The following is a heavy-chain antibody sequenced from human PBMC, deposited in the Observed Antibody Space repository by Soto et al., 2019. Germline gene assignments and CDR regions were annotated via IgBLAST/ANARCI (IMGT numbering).Heavy chain of an antibody. V-gene: IGHV3-23*01. J-gene: IGHJ4*01. CDR1: GFTFNNYA. CDR2: ARGSGAGT. Sequence: GGSLRLSCAASGFTFNNYAMNWVRQAPGKGLEWVAAARGSGAGTYYADSVKGRFTISRDGSKNILYLQMNSLRAEDTAMYYCGRDQRGAFDYWGHGTLVTVSS. D-gene: IGHD1-26*01. CDR3: GRDQRGAFDY.